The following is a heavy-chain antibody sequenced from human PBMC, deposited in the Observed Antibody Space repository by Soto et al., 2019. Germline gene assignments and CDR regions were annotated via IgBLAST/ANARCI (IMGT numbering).Heavy chain of an antibody. J-gene: IGHJ4*02. V-gene: IGHV3-30-3*01. CDR3: XXXXXXXXXTXX. CDR2: ISYDGSNK. CDR1: GFTFSSYA. Sequence: QVQLVESGGGVVQPGRSLRLSCAASGFTFSSYAMHWVRQAPGKGLEWVAVISYDGSNKYYADSVKGRFTISRDNSKNXXXXXXXXXXXXXXXXXXXXXXXXXXXXTXXWGQGTLVTVSS.